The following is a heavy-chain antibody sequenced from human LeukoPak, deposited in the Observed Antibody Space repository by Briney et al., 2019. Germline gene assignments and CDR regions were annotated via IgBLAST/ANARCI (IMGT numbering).Heavy chain of an antibody. Sequence: GGSPRLSCAASGFIFSDFWMTWVRQAPGKGLEWVSAISGSGGSTYYADSVKGRFTISRDNSKNTLYLQMNSLRAEDTAVYYCAKVMRWLQFFHDAFDIWGQGTMVTVSS. V-gene: IGHV3-23*01. CDR1: GFIFSDFW. CDR2: ISGSGGST. D-gene: IGHD5-24*01. J-gene: IGHJ3*02. CDR3: AKVMRWLQFFHDAFDI.